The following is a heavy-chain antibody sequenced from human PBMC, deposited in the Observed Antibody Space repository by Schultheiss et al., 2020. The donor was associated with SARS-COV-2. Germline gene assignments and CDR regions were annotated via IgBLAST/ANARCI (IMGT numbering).Heavy chain of an antibody. D-gene: IGHD5-18*01. V-gene: IGHV4-38-2*01. CDR1: GYSISSGYY. CDR3: ARITSYGTYYFDY. CDR2: IYYNGNT. Sequence: SETLSLTCAVSGYSISSGYYWGWIRQPPGKGLEWIGNIYYNGNTNYNPSLKSRVSISIDTSKNQFSLKLSSVTAADTAVYYCARITSYGTYYFDYWGRGILVTVSS. J-gene: IGHJ4*02.